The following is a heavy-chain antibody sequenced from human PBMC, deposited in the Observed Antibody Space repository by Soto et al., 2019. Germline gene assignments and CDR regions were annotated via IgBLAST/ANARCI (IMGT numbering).Heavy chain of an antibody. CDR1: GFTFSNYA. CDR2: ISGSGGST. J-gene: IGHJ4*02. V-gene: IGHV3-23*01. CDR3: AKPNIYCSRSNCYTFDY. D-gene: IGHD2-15*01. Sequence: GGSLRLSCAASGFTFSNYAMSWVRQAPGKGLEWVSTISGSGGSTYYADSVKGRFTISRDNSKNTLYLQMNTLRAEDTAIYYCAKPNIYCSRSNCYTFDYWCQANLVTVS.